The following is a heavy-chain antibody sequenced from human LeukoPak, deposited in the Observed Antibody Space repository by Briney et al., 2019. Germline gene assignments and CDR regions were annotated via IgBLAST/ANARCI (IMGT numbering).Heavy chain of an antibody. Sequence: SETLSLTCTVSGGSISSSSYYWGWIRQPPGKGLEWIGEINHSGSTNYNPSLKSRVTISVDTSKNQFSLKLSSVTAADTAVYYCARGGNDFWSGYRAWFDPWGQGTLVTVSS. CDR3: ARGGNDFWSGYRAWFDP. V-gene: IGHV4-39*07. CDR1: GGSISSSSYY. J-gene: IGHJ5*02. CDR2: INHSGST. D-gene: IGHD3-3*01.